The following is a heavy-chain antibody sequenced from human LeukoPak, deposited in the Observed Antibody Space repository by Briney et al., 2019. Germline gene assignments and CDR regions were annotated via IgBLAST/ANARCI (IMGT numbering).Heavy chain of an antibody. CDR3: ASDSGSSRAAVD. D-gene: IGHD6-13*01. CDR1: GFTFSSYG. Sequence: PGGSLRLSCAASGFTFSSYGMHWVRQAPGKGLEWVAVIWYDGSNKYYADSVKGRFTTSRDNSKNTLYLQMDSLRAEDTAVYYCASDSGSSRAAVDWGQGTLVTVSS. V-gene: IGHV3-33*01. CDR2: IWYDGSNK. J-gene: IGHJ4*02.